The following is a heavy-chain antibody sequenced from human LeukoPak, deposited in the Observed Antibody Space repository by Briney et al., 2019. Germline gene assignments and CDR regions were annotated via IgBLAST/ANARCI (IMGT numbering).Heavy chain of an antibody. D-gene: IGHD3-10*01. J-gene: IGHJ6*02. V-gene: IGHV1-69*13. CDR3: ARDGNYYGSGSYYNSDYYYYGMDV. CDR1: GYTFTSYG. CDR2: IIPIFGTA. Sequence: SVKVSCKASGYTFTSYGISWVRQAPGQGLEWMGGIIPIFGTANYAQKFQGRVTITADESTSTAYMELSSLRSEDTAVYYCARDGNYYGSGSYYNSDYYYYGMDVWGQGTTVTVSS.